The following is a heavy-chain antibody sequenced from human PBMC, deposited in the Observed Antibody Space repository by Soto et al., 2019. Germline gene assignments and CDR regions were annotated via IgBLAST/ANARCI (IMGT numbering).Heavy chain of an antibody. V-gene: IGHV1-2*02. Sequence: QVQLVQSGAEVKKPGASVKVSCKASGYTFTGYYIHWVRQAPGQGLEWMGWMSTSSGGTRFAEKFQGRVTLTRDTSISTAYMELTTLTLDDTAVYYCARGFGSSWFDYWGQGTLVAVSS. CDR2: MSTSSGGT. J-gene: IGHJ4*02. D-gene: IGHD3-10*01. CDR3: ARGFGSSWFDY. CDR1: GYTFTGYY.